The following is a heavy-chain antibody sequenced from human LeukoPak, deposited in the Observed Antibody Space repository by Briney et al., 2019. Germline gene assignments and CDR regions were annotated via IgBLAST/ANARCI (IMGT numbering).Heavy chain of an antibody. CDR1: DGSISSYY. CDR2: IYYSGST. J-gene: IGHJ3*02. D-gene: IGHD1-1*01. Sequence: PSETLSLTCTVSDGSISSYYWSWIRQPPGKGLEWIGYIYYSGSTNQNPSLKSRVTISVDTSKNQFSLKLSSVTAADTAVYYCARVLVVTGTPTDAFDIWGQGTMVTVSS. CDR3: ARVLVVTGTPTDAFDI. V-gene: IGHV4-59*01.